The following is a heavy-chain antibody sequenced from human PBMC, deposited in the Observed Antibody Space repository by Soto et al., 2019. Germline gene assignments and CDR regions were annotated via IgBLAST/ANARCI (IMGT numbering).Heavy chain of an antibody. J-gene: IGHJ4*02. V-gene: IGHV4-34*01. D-gene: IGHD2-15*01. CDR2: INHSGST. CDR3: ARGHGYCSGGSCYYFDY. Sequence: SETLSLTCAVYGGSFSGYYWSWIRQPPGKGLEWIGEINHSGSTNYNPSLKSRVTISVDTSKNQFSLKLSSVTAADTAVYYCARGHGYCSGGSCYYFDYWGQGTLVTVSS. CDR1: GGSFSGYY.